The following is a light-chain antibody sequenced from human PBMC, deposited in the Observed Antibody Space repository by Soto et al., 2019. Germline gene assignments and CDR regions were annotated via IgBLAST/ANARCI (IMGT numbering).Light chain of an antibody. CDR2: AAS. Sequence: EIVLTQSPGTLSLSPGDRATLSCKASQSAADNYLACYQQKPGQAPRLLIYAASRRAIGIPDTFSGSGSGTDFTLTITRLEPEDFALYYCQQYGHSPRTFGQGTKVDIK. J-gene: IGKJ1*01. CDR3: QQYGHSPRT. V-gene: IGKV3-20*01. CDR1: QSAADNY.